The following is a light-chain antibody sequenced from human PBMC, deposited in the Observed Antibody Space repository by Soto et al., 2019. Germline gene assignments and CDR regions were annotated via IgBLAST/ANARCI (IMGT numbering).Light chain of an antibody. Sequence: QSALTQPAYVSGSPGQSITISCTVTSSDVGGYNYVSWYQHHPGKAPKLMIYEVSNRPSGVSNRFSGSKSGKTASLTITGRQAEDEADYYCSSYTRNSALVFGGGTKLTVL. CDR2: EVS. J-gene: IGLJ2*01. CDR3: SSYTRNSALV. CDR1: SSDVGGYNY. V-gene: IGLV2-14*01.